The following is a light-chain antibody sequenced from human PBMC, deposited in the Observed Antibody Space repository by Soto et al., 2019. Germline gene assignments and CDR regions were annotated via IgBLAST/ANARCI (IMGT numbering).Light chain of an antibody. CDR2: DAF. Sequence: DIQLTQSPSSLSASVGDKVSIFCRASQSIDSYLDWYQQKAGKAPKLLIYDAFNLHIGVPSRFSGSGSGTHFTLTINTLQPEDFATYYCQQSYSKPRITFGQGTRLEIK. V-gene: IGKV1-39*01. J-gene: IGKJ5*01. CDR3: QQSYSKPRIT. CDR1: QSIDSY.